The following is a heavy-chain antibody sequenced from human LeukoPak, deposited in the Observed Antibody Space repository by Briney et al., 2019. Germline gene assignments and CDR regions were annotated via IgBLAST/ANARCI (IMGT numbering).Heavy chain of an antibody. CDR2: ISGSGGST. CDR3: AKVAGIAAAGYIDY. Sequence: QAGGSLRLSCAASGFTFSSYAMSWVRQAPGKGLEWVSAISGSGGSTYYADSVKGRFTISRDNSKNTLYLQMNSLRAEDTAVYYCAKVAGIAAAGYIDYWGQGTLVTVSA. V-gene: IGHV3-23*01. J-gene: IGHJ4*02. D-gene: IGHD6-13*01. CDR1: GFTFSSYA.